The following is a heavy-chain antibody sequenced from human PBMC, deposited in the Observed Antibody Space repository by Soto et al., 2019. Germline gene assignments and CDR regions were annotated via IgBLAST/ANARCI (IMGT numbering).Heavy chain of an antibody. CDR2: IIPIFGTA. J-gene: IGHJ4*02. D-gene: IGHD5-12*01. V-gene: IGHV1-69*01. CDR3: ARDRWRDGYNFGY. Sequence: QVQLVQSGAEVKKPGSSVKVSCKASGGTFSSYAISWVRQAPGQGLEWMGGIIPIFGTANYAQKFQGRVTSTADESTRTAYMELSRLRSEDTAVYYFARDRWRDGYNFGYWGQGTLVTVSS. CDR1: GGTFSSYA.